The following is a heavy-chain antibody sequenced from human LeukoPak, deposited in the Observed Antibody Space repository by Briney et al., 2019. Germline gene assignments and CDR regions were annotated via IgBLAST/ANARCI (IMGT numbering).Heavy chain of an antibody. Sequence: GGSLRLSCAASGFTFSSYGMSWVRQAPGKVLEWVSAISGSGGSTYYADSVKGRFTISRDNSKNTLYLQMNSLRAEDTAVYYCAKDRDYDYVWGRTHPHDYWGQGTLVTVSS. V-gene: IGHV3-23*01. J-gene: IGHJ4*02. CDR3: AKDRDYDYVWGRTHPHDY. CDR1: GFTFSSYG. D-gene: IGHD3-16*01. CDR2: ISGSGGST.